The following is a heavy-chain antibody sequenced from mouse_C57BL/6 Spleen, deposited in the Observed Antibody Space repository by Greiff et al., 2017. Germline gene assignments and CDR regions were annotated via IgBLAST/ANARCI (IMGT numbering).Heavy chain of an antibody. D-gene: IGHD3-3*01. CDR1: GYTFTDYN. J-gene: IGHJ4*01. CDR2: INPNNGGT. V-gene: IGHV1-22*01. Sequence: VQLKESGPELVKPGASVKMSCKASGYTFTDYNMHWVKQSHGKSLEWIGYINPNNGGTSYNQKFKGKATLTVNKSSSTAYMELRSLTSEDTAVYYCATGRYYAMDYWGQGTSVTVSS. CDR3: ATGRYYAMDY.